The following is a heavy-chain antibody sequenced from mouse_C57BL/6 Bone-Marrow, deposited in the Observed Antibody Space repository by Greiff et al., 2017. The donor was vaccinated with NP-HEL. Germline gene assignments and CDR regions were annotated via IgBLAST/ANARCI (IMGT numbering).Heavy chain of an antibody. D-gene: IGHD4-1*01. CDR1: GYSFTSYY. J-gene: IGHJ3*01. CDR2: IYPGSGNT. Sequence: LVESGPELVKPGASVKISCKASGYSFTSYYIHWVKQRPGQGLEWIGWIYPGSGNTKYNEKFKGKATLTADTSSSTAYMQLSSLTSEDSAVYYCGTGAWFAYWGQGTLVTVSA. CDR3: GTGAWFAY. V-gene: IGHV1-66*01.